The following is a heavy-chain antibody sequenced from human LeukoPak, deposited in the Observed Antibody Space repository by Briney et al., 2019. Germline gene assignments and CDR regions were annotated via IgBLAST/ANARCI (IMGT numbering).Heavy chain of an antibody. CDR2: ISPSGENK. V-gene: IGHV3-48*01. J-gene: IGHJ3*02. Sequence: GGSLRLSCAGSGFIFGGYTMNWVRQAPGKGLEWLSYISPSGENKLYADSVKGRFSISRDNAKNSAYLHMDSLRAEDTAVYYCASRRSGWPNDAFDIWGQGTMVTVTS. CDR3: ASRRSGWPNDAFDI. CDR1: GFIFGGYT. D-gene: IGHD6-19*01.